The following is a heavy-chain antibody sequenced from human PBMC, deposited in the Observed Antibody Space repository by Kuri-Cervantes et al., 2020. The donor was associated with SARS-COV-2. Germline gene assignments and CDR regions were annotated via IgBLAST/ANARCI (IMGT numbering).Heavy chain of an antibody. D-gene: IGHD2-2*02. Sequence: LRLSCTVSGGSISSGDYYWSWIRQPPGKGLEWIGYIYYSGSTYYNPSLKSRVTISVDTSKNQFSLKLSSVTAADTAVYYCARGVVVPAAIRGGRWFDPWGQGTLVTVSS. J-gene: IGHJ5*02. CDR1: GGSISSGDYY. V-gene: IGHV4-30-4*08. CDR3: ARGVVVPAAIRGGRWFDP. CDR2: IYYSGST.